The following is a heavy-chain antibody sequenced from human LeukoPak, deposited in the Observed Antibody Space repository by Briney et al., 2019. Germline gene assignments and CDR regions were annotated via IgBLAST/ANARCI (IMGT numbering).Heavy chain of an antibody. J-gene: IGHJ3*02. Sequence: GGSLRLSCAASGFTFSSYSMNWVRQAPGKGLELVSYISSSSTTIYFADSVKGRFTISRDNAKNSLYLQMNSLRDEDTAVYYCARRMGGELVAFDIWGQGTMVTVSS. CDR3: ARRMGGELVAFDI. D-gene: IGHD1-7*01. CDR1: GFTFSSYS. CDR2: ISSSSTTI. V-gene: IGHV3-48*02.